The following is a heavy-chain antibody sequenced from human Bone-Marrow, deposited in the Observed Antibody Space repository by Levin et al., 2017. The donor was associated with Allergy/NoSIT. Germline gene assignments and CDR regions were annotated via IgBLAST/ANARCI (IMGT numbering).Heavy chain of an antibody. CDR3: ARGSWVGELAYYYYYGMDM. Sequence: GGSLRLSCGASGFTFNRYVMYWVRQAPGKGLEWVGLMSYDGTTQYYADSAKGRFTISRDISKNMLYLQMSSLRVEDTAVYYCARGSWVGELAYYYYYGMDMWGPGTAVTVS. CDR1: GFTFNRYV. D-gene: IGHD3-10*01. V-gene: IGHV3-30*14. J-gene: IGHJ6*02. CDR2: MSYDGTTQ.